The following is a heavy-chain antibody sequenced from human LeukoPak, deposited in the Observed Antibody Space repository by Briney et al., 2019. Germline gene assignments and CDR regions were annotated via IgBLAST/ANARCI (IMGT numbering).Heavy chain of an antibody. Sequence: SETLSLTCTVSGGSISSGSYYWSWIRQPAGKGLEWIGRIYTSGSTNYNPSLKSRVTISVDTSQNQFSLKLSSVTAADTAVYYCASGLRYFDLYYWGQRTLVTVSS. CDR1: GGSISSGSYY. D-gene: IGHD3-9*01. CDR3: ASGLRYFDLYY. CDR2: IYTSGST. J-gene: IGHJ4*02. V-gene: IGHV4-61*02.